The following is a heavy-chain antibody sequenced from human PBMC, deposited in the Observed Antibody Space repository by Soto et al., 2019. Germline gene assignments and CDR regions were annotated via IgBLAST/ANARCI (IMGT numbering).Heavy chain of an antibody. V-gene: IGHV3-7*04. J-gene: IGHJ4*02. Sequence: GGSLRLSCAASGFTFSNYWMSWVRQAPGKGLEWVANIKQDGSEKNYVDSVEGRFTISRDNAKNSLYLQMNSLRAEDTAVYYCARSRYLEYWGQGTLVTVSS. CDR1: GFTFSNYW. D-gene: IGHD1-20*01. CDR2: IKQDGSEK. CDR3: ARSRYLEY.